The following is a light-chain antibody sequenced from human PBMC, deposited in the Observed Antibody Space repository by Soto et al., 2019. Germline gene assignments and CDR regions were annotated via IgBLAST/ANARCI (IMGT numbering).Light chain of an antibody. CDR1: QTISTN. J-gene: IGKJ1*01. V-gene: IGKV3-15*01. CDR2: GAA. Sequence: EIVMTQSPATLSVSPGARATLSCRASQTISTNLAWYQHKPGQPPSLLIYGAATRATGVPARFSGSGSGTQFTLTITSLQSEDFAVYYCQQYNSWTWTFGQATKVEIK. CDR3: QQYNSWTWT.